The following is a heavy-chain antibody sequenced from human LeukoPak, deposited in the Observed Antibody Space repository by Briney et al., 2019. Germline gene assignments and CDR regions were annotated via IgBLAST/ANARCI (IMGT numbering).Heavy chain of an antibody. Sequence: PSETLSLTCTVTGASITSNGYCWSWIRQPPGKGLEWIGNIYYNGDTYYKPSLKSRVTISVDTSKRQFSLRLNSVTAADASVYYCARRHVIVAGPDYFDYWGLGTLVTVSS. V-gene: IGHV4-39*01. D-gene: IGHD2/OR15-2a*01. CDR3: ARRHVIVAGPDYFDY. J-gene: IGHJ4*02. CDR2: IYYNGDT. CDR1: GASITSNGYC.